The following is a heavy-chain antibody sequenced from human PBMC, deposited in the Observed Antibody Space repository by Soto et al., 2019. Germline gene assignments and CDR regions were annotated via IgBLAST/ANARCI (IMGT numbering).Heavy chain of an antibody. CDR1: GFTFSSYA. Sequence: HPGGSLRLSCAASGFTFSSYAMHWVRQAPGKGLEWVAVISYDGSNKYYADSVKGRFTISRDNSKNTLYLQMNSLRAEDTAVYYCAAQRYDFWSGSNYYGMDVWGQGTTVTVSS. V-gene: IGHV3-30-3*01. CDR2: ISYDGSNK. D-gene: IGHD3-3*01. J-gene: IGHJ6*02. CDR3: AAQRYDFWSGSNYYGMDV.